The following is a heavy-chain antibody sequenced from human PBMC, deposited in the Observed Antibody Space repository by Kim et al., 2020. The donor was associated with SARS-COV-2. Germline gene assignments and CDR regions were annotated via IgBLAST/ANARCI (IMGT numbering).Heavy chain of an antibody. CDR1: GFTFSSYA. CDR2: ISGSGESA. V-gene: IGHV3-23*01. CDR3: ARNYGSGSFAPFDY. J-gene: IGHJ4*02. Sequence: GGSLRLSCAASGFTFSSYAMSWVRQAPGKGLEWVSGISGSGESAYYADSVKGRFTISRDNSKNTLYLQMNNLRAEDTAAYYCARNYGSGSFAPFDYWGQGTLVTVSS. D-gene: IGHD3-10*01.